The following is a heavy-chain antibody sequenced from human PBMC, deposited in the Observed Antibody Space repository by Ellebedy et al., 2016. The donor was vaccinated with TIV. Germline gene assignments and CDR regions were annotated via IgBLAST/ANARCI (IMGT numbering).Heavy chain of an antibody. J-gene: IGHJ3*02. V-gene: IGHV3-48*03. CDR1: GFTFSSYD. D-gene: IGHD3-10*01. CDR2: IRSGGSTI. Sequence: GESLKIPCAASGFTFSSYDMNWVRQAPGKGLEWVSYIRSGGSTIYYADSVKGRFTISRDNAKNSLYLQMNSLRAEDTAVYYCARDLSGTDTFDIWGQGTMVTVSS. CDR3: ARDLSGTDTFDI.